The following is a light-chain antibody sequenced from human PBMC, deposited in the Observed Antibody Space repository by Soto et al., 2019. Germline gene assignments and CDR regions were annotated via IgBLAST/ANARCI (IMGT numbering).Light chain of an antibody. CDR1: SSNIGSNT. CDR2: SND. J-gene: IGLJ3*02. V-gene: IGLV1-44*01. Sequence: QSALTQAPSASGTPGQRVTISCSGSSSNIGSNTVTWYQQVPGTAPKLLIYSNDQRPSGVPDRFSGSKSGTSASLAIAGLQSEHEADYYCAAWDDSLNGWVFGGGTKLTVL. CDR3: AAWDDSLNGWV.